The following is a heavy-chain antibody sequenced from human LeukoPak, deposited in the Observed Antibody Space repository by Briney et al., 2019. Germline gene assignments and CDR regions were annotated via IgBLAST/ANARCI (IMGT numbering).Heavy chain of an antibody. V-gene: IGHV1-24*01. D-gene: IGHD1-26*01. J-gene: IGHJ4*02. CDR1: GYTLTELS. Sequence: ASVKVSCKVSGYTLTELSMHWVRQAPGKGLEWMGGFDPEDGETIYAQKFQGRVTMTEDTSTDTAYMELSSLRSEDTAVYYCATDRSGSYLLRYWGQGTLVTVSS. CDR3: ATDRSGSYLLRY. CDR2: FDPEDGET.